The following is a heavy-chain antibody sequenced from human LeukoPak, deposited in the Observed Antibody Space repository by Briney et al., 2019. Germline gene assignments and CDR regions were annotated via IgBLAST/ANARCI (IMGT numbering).Heavy chain of an antibody. J-gene: IGHJ4*02. V-gene: IGHV3-23*01. CDR1: GFTFSSYA. D-gene: IGHD3-10*01. CDR3: AKGWTPAEYRSGLGYFDY. CDR2: IGGSGHST. Sequence: PGGSLRLSCAASGFTFSSYAMSWVRQAPGKGLEWVSTIGGSGHSTYYADSVKGRCTISRDNSKNTVYLQLSSLRAEDTAVYYCAKGWTPAEYRSGLGYFDYWGQGTLVTFSS.